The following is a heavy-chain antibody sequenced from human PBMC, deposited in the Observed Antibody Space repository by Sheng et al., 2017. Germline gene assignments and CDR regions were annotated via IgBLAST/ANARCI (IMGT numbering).Heavy chain of an antibody. D-gene: IGHD3-10*01. J-gene: IGHJ4*01. V-gene: IGHV3-30*04. Sequence: QVQLVESGGGVVQPGRSLRLSCAASGFTFSNYPIHWVRQAPGKGLEWVAVISYDGSNKYYADSVKGRFTISRDNSKNTLYLQMNSLSAEDTAVYYCARRGIVDPHWLPYF. CDR2: ISYDGSNK. CDR3: ARRGIVDPHWLPYF. CDR1: GFTFSNYP.